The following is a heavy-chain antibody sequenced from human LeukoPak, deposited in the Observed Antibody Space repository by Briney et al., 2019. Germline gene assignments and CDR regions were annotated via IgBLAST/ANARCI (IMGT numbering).Heavy chain of an antibody. CDR2: INPNSGGT. D-gene: IGHD6-19*01. J-gene: IGHJ4*02. V-gene: IGHV1-2*06. Sequence: ASVKVSCKASGYTFTGYYMHWVRQAPGQGLEWMGRINPNSGGTNYAQKFQGRVTMTRDTSISTAYMELSRLRSDDTAVYYCARVPAVAGTREDFDYWGQGTLVTVSS. CDR3: ARVPAVAGTREDFDY. CDR1: GYTFTGYY.